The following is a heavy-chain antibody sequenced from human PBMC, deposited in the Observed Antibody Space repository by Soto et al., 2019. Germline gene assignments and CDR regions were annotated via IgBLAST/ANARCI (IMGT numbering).Heavy chain of an antibody. D-gene: IGHD3-9*01. V-gene: IGHV3-64D*06. CDR3: ARALTPNYDILTGYYS. CDR1: GFTFSSYA. CDR2: ISSNGGST. J-gene: IGHJ4*02. Sequence: GGSLRLSCSASGFTFSSYAMHWVRQAPGKGLEYVSAISSNGGSTYYADSVKGRFTISRDNSKNTLYLQMSSLRAEDTAVYYCARALTPNYDILTGYYSWGQGTLVTVSS.